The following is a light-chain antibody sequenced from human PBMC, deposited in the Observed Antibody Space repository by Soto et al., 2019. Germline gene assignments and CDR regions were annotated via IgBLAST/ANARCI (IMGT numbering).Light chain of an antibody. CDR1: QSVSSSY. CDR2: GVS. CDR3: QQYGSLPWT. V-gene: IGKV3-20*01. Sequence: EIVLTQSPGSLSLSPGERATLSCRASQSVSSSYLAWYQQKPGQAPRLLMFGVSSRATGIPDRFSGSGSGTDFTLTISRLEPEDSAVYHCQQYGSLPWTFGQGTKVEIK. J-gene: IGKJ1*01.